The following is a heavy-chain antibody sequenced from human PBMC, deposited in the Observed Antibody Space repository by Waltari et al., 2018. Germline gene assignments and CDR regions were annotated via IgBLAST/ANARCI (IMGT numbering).Heavy chain of an antibody. J-gene: IGHJ6*03. D-gene: IGHD1-1*01. CDR2: FDPDDGET. V-gene: IGHV1-24*01. Sequence: QVQLVQSGASVKQPGASEKVSCRCSGDTLPAFSMHCVRQAPGKGLELMGGFDPDDGETVSAPKFRGRLTLTQDTSTETAYMELRNLRSEDTAIYYCAALDTTRTSFYYYFYMDVWGTGTKVTVSS. CDR3: AALDTTRTSFYYYFYMDV. CDR1: GDTLPAFS.